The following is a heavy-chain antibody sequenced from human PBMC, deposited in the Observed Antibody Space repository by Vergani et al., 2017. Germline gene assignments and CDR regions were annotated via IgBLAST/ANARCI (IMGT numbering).Heavy chain of an antibody. CDR1: GGTFSSYA. V-gene: IGHV1-69*01. D-gene: IGHD5-12*01. J-gene: IGHJ6*03. CDR3: ARGEGIYSGYDSDYYYYYMDV. Sequence: QVQLVQSGAEVKKPGSSVKVSCKASGGTFSSYAISWVRQAPGQGLEWMGGIIPIFGTANYAQKFQGRVTITADESTSTAYMELSSRRSEDTAVYYCARGEGIYSGYDSDYYYYYMDVWGKGTTVTVSS. CDR2: IIPIFGTA.